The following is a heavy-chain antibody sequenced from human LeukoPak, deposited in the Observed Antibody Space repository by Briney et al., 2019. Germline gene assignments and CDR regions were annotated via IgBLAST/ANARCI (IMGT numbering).Heavy chain of an antibody. CDR2: ISSSSSYI. CDR3: ARDYYDSSGYSSPIDY. J-gene: IGHJ4*02. Sequence: GGSLRLSCAASGFTFSSYSMNWVRQAPGKGLEWVSSISSSSSYIYYADSVKGRFTISRDNAKNSLYLQMNSLRAEDTAVYYCARDYYDSSGYSSPIDYWGQGTLVTVSS. D-gene: IGHD3-22*01. V-gene: IGHV3-21*01. CDR1: GFTFSSYS.